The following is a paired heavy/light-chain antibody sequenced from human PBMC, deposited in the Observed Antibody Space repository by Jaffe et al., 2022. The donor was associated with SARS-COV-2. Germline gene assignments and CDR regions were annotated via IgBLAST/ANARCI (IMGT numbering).Heavy chain of an antibody. CDR1: GFTFSSYA. D-gene: IGHD2-8*01. V-gene: IGHV3-23*01. CDR2: ISGSGGST. J-gene: IGHJ6*02. Sequence: EVQLLESGGGLVQPGGSLRLSCAASGFTFSSYAMSWVRQAPGKGLEWVSAISGSGGSTYYADSVKGRFTISRDNSKNTLYLQMNSLRAEDTAVYYCARKGYCTNGVCHYYYGMDVWGQGTTVTVSS. CDR3: ARKGYCTNGVCHYYYGMDV.
Light chain of an antibody. J-gene: IGKJ1*01. CDR2: LGS. CDR3: MQALQTPLT. CDR1: QSLLHSNGYNY. Sequence: DIVMTQSPLSLPVTPGEPASISCRSSQSLLHSNGYNYLDWYLQKPGQSPQLLIYLGSNRASGVPDRFSGSGSGTDFTLKISRVEAEDVGVYYCMQALQTPLTFGQGTKVEIK. V-gene: IGKV2-28*01.